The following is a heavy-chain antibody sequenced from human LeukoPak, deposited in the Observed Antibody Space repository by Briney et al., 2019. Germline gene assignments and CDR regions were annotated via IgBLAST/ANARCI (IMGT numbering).Heavy chain of an antibody. D-gene: IGHD3-22*01. CDR3: ARGSHYYDSSGYYFDY. Sequence: PSETLSPTCAVYGGSFSDYYWSWIRQPPGKGLEWIGEINHSGSTNYNPSLKSRVTISVDTSKNQFSLNLSSVTAADTAVYYCARGSHYYDSSGYYFDYWGQGTLVTVSS. V-gene: IGHV4-34*01. CDR2: INHSGST. J-gene: IGHJ4*02. CDR1: GGSFSDYY.